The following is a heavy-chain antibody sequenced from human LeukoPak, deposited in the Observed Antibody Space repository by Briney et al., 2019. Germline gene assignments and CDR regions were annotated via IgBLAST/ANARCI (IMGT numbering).Heavy chain of an antibody. J-gene: IGHJ5*02. CDR3: AVEKGDSARQGPKQRTNWFDP. D-gene: IGHD2-21*02. CDR2: IIPIYGTA. V-gene: IGHV1-69*13. Sequence: ASVKVSCKASGGTFTSYAFSWVRQAPGQGLEWMGGIIPIYGTANYAQKFQGRVTTTADESTSTAYMELSSLGSEDTAVYYCAVEKGDSARQGPKQRTNWFDPWGQGTLVTVSS. CDR1: GGTFTSYA.